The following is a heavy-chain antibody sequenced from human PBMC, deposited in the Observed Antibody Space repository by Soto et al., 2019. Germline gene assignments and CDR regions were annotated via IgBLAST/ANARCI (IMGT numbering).Heavy chain of an antibody. J-gene: IGHJ6*02. CDR2: IYDSGST. V-gene: IGHV4-4*02. D-gene: IGHD4-17*01. Sequence: QVQLQESGPGLVKPSGTLSLTCAVSGGSISSSNWWSWVRQPPGKGLEWIGEIYDSGSTNYNPSRKRRVTISVDKSKNQFSLKRSSVTAADTAVYYCARDPGDGDYEGYYYYGMDVWGQGTTVTVSS. CDR1: GGSISSSNW. CDR3: ARDPGDGDYEGYYYYGMDV.